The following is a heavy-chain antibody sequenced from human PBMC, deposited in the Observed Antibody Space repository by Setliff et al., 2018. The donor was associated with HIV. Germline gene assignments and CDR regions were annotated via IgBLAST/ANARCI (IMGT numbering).Heavy chain of an antibody. Sequence: ASVKVSCKASGYMFTDYYIHWVRQAPGQGLEWMGWINPKSGDTKYGQSFQGRVTLTSDMSANTVYMDLTTLRSEDTAVYYCASPMFYDGKVVWGQGTPVTVS. D-gene: IGHD3-22*01. V-gene: IGHV1-2*02. CDR2: INPKSGDT. CDR1: GYMFTDYY. CDR3: ASPMFYDGKVV. J-gene: IGHJ4*02.